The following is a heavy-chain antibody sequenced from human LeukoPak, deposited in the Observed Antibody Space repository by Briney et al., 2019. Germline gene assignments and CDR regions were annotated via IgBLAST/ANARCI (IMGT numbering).Heavy chain of an antibody. D-gene: IGHD3-3*01. CDR2: ISPYNGNT. CDR1: GYTFTSYG. V-gene: IGHV1-18*01. CDR3: ARVGTIFGVVIIPGDWFDP. J-gene: IGHJ5*02. Sequence: ASVKVSCTASGYTFTSYGINWVRQAPGQGLEWMGWISPYNGNTNYAQNFQGRVTMTTDTSTSTAYMELRSLRSDDTAVYYCARVGTIFGVVIIPGDWFDPWGQGALVTVSS.